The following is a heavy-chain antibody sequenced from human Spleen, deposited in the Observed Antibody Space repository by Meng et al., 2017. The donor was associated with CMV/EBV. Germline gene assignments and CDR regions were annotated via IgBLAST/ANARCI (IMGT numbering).Heavy chain of an antibody. CDR2: IYYSGST. CDR1: GGSFSGYY. CDR3: ARGVDYYYGMDV. Sequence: GSLRLSCAVYGGSFSGYYWSWIRQPPGKGLEWIGYIYYSGSTNYNPSLKSRVTISVDTSKNQFSLKLSSVTAADTAVYYCARGVDYYYGMDVWGQGTTVTVSS. D-gene: IGHD2-15*01. V-gene: IGHV4-59*01. J-gene: IGHJ6*02.